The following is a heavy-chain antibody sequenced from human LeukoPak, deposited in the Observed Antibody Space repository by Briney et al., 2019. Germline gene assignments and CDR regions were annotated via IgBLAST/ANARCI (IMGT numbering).Heavy chain of an antibody. CDR2: IKRKTDGGTT. CDR3: TTDHRIRDDYRGRFDP. V-gene: IGHV3-15*01. Sequence: KPGGSLRLSCAASGFTFSNAWMSWVRQAPGKGLEWVGRIKRKTDGGTTDYAAPVKGRFTISRDDSKNTLYLQMNSLKTEDTAVYYCTTDHRIRDDYRGRFDPWGQGTLVTVSS. D-gene: IGHD4-23*01. J-gene: IGHJ5*02. CDR1: GFTFSNAW.